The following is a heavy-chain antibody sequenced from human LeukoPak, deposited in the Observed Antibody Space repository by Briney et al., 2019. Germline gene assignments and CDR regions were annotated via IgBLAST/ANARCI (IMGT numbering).Heavy chain of an antibody. CDR2: LSSSSSVI. V-gene: IGHV3-48*04. J-gene: IGHJ4*02. CDR1: GFTFSTYA. D-gene: IGHD4-17*01. Sequence: GGSLRLSCAASGFTFSTYAMDWVRQAPGKGLEWVSYLSSSSSVIYHADSVKGRFTISRDNAKNSLYLQMNSLRAEDMALYYCAKATAYGDYFDYWGQGTLVTVSS. CDR3: AKATAYGDYFDY.